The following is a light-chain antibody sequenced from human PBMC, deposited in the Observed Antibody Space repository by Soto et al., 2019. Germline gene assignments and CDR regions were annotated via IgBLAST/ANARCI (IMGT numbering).Light chain of an antibody. CDR2: DVS. J-gene: IGLJ1*01. CDR3: SSYTSSSTLVV. V-gene: IGLV2-14*01. Sequence: QSALTQPASVSGSPGRSITISCTGTSSDVGGYNYVSWSQQHPGKAPKLMIYDVSNRPSGVSNRFSGSKSGNTASLTISGLQAEDEADYYCSSYTSSSTLVVFGTGTKVTVL. CDR1: SSDVGGYNY.